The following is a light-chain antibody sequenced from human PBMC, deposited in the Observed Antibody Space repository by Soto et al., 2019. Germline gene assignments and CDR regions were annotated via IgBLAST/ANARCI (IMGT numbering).Light chain of an antibody. J-gene: IGLJ1*01. Sequence: QSFLAQPASVSGSPGQSITISCTGTSSDVGNYNYVSWYQQHPGKAPKLMIYEVSNRPSGVSNRFSGSKSGNTASLTISGLQAEDEADYYCSSYTTSSTLYVFGTGTKVTV. CDR3: SSYTTSSTLYV. CDR2: EVS. CDR1: SSDVGNYNY. V-gene: IGLV2-14*01.